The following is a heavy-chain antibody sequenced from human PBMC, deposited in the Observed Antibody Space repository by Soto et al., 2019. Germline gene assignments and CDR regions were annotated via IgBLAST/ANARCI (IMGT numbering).Heavy chain of an antibody. V-gene: IGHV3-23*01. CDR3: ARRECCCTISCTILSAFDI. J-gene: IGHJ3*02. CDR1: GFTFNNYA. D-gene: IGHD2-2*01. Sequence: GSLRLSWAASGFTFNNYAMSWVRQAPGKGLEWVSTISGSGGSTYYADSVKGRFTISRDNSKNTLYLQMNSLRAEDTAVYYCARRECCCTISCTILSAFDIWGQGTMVTVSS. CDR2: ISGSGGST.